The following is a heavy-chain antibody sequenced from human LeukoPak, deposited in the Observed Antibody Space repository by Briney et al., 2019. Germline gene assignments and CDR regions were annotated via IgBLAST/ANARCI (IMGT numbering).Heavy chain of an antibody. CDR3: ARDYGRSRDYGMDV. V-gene: IGHV3-74*01. J-gene: IGHJ6*02. Sequence: GVSLRLSCAASGFTLSNYWMHRVRQAPGKGLVWVSRINADGSSASYADSVKGRFTISRDNAKNTLYLQMNSLRAEDTAMYYCARDYGRSRDYGMDVWGQGTTVTVSS. CDR1: GFTLSNYW. CDR2: INADGSSA. D-gene: IGHD3-10*01.